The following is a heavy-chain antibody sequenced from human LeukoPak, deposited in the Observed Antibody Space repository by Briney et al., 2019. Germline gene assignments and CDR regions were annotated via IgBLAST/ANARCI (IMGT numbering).Heavy chain of an antibody. V-gene: IGHV4-39*01. CDR2: IYYSGST. Sequence: SSETLSLTCTVSGGSISSSNYYWVWIPQPPGKGLEWVGSIYYSGSTYYNPSLKSRVTISVDTSKNQFSLKLSSVTAADTAVYYCALRYFDRDYWGQGTLVTVSP. D-gene: IGHD3-9*01. J-gene: IGHJ4*02. CDR1: GGSISSSNYY. CDR3: ALRYFDRDY.